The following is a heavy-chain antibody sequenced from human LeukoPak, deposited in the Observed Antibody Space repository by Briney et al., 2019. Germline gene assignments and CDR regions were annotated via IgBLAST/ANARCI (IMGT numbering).Heavy chain of an antibody. CDR2: INHSGST. J-gene: IGHJ4*02. Sequence: PSETLSLTCAVYGGSFSGYYWSWIRQPPGKGLEWIGEINHSGSTNYNPSLKSRVTISVDTSKSQFSLKLSSVTAADTAVYYCARGRTLPAAGTLDDYWGQGTLVTVSS. D-gene: IGHD6-13*01. V-gene: IGHV4-34*01. CDR3: ARGRTLPAAGTLDDY. CDR1: GGSFSGYY.